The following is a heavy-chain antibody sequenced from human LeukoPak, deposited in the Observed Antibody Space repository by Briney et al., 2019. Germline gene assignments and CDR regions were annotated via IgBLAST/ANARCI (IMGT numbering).Heavy chain of an antibody. J-gene: IGHJ4*02. D-gene: IGHD3-22*01. CDR3: ARSSLYYYDSSGYPLDY. Sequence: SQTLSLTCTVSGGSISSGSYYWSWIRQPAGKGLEWIGRIYTSGSTNYNPSLKSRVTMSVDTSKNQFSLKLSSVTAADTAVYYCARSSLYYYDSSGYPLDYWGQGTLVTVSS. CDR2: IYTSGST. CDR1: GGSISSGSYY. V-gene: IGHV4-61*02.